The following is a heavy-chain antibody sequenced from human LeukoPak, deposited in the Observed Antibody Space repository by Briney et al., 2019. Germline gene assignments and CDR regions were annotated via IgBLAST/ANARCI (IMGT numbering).Heavy chain of an antibody. CDR2: ISSSSSYI. CDR1: GFTFSSYS. CDR3: ARDLPIYYDSSGSIPDY. J-gene: IGHJ4*02. Sequence: GGSLRLSCAASGFTFSSYSMKWVRQAPGKGLEWVSSISSSSSYIYYADSVKGRFTISRDNAKSSLYLQMNSLRAEDTAVYYCARDLPIYYDSSGSIPDYWGQGTLVTVSS. D-gene: IGHD3-22*01. V-gene: IGHV3-21*01.